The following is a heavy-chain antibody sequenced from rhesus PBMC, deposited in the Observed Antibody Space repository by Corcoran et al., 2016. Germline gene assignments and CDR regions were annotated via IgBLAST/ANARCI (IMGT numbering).Heavy chain of an antibody. CDR2: IDSSSGTT. V-gene: IGHV4S7*01. Sequence: QVQLQESGPGLLKPSETLSLTCAVSGGSISGGYGWGWFRQPPGQGLEWIGSIDSSSGTTYYNPSLKSRVTISTDTSKNQFSLKLSSVTAADTAVYYCARDDRYSWNNVPFDYWGQGVLVTVSS. J-gene: IGHJ4*01. D-gene: IGHD1-20*01. CDR3: ARDDRYSWNNVPFDY. CDR1: GGSISGGYG.